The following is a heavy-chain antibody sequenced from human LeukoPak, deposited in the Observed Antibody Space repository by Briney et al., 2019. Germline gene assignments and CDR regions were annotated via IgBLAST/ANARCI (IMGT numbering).Heavy chain of an antibody. D-gene: IGHD6-19*01. J-gene: IGHJ4*02. CDR2: IYSGGNT. Sequence: GGSLRLSCAASGFTIGNNHMNWVRQAPGKGLEWVSLIYSGGNTQYADSVKGRFIIFRDSSKNTLYLQMNSLRVEDTAVYYCATRAVAAPYWGQGTLVTVSS. CDR3: ATRAVAAPY. V-gene: IGHV3-66*01. CDR1: GFTIGNNH.